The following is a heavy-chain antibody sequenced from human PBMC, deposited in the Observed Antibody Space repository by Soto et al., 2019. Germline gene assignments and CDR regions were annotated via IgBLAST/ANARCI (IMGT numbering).Heavy chain of an antibody. CDR1: GYTFTSYG. D-gene: IGHD3-22*01. Sequence: ASVKVSCKASGYTFTSYGISWVRQAPGQGLEWMGWISAYNGNTNYAQKLQGRVTMTTDTSTSTAYMELRSLRSDDTAVYYCASRGYYDSSGYYYVGPSDYWGQGTLVTVSS. V-gene: IGHV1-18*01. J-gene: IGHJ4*02. CDR3: ASRGYYDSSGYYYVGPSDY. CDR2: ISAYNGNT.